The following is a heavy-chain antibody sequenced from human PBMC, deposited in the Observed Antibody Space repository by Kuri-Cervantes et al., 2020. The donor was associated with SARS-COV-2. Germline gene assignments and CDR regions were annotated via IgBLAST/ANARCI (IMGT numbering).Heavy chain of an antibody. V-gene: IGHV3-30*03. D-gene: IGHD1-20*01. CDR2: ISYDGSNK. CDR1: GFTLSSYG. Sequence: GESLKISCAASGFTLSSYGMHWVRQAPGKGLEWVAVISYDGSNKYYADSVKGRFTISRDNSKNTLYLQMNSLRAEDTAVYYCARETSITGRVLDYWGQGTLVTVPS. CDR3: ARETSITGRVLDY. J-gene: IGHJ4*02.